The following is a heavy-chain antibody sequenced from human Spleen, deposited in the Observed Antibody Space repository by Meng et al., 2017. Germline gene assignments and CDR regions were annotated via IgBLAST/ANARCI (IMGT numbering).Heavy chain of an antibody. J-gene: IGHJ4*02. V-gene: IGHV3-30*04. CDR3: AREERDSSGYYPDY. CDR1: GFTFSNYA. CDR2: ISFDGSNK. D-gene: IGHD3-22*01. Sequence: GESLKISCAASGFTFSNYAIHWVRQTPGKGLEWVAIISFDGSNKYYADSVKGRFTISRDNSKNTLSLQMNSLRAEDTAVYYCAREERDSSGYYPDYWGQGTLVTVSS.